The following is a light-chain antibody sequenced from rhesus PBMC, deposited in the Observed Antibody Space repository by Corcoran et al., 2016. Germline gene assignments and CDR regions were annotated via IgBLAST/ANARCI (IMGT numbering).Light chain of an antibody. CDR1: QSVSSS. V-gene: IGKV3-24*01. CDR2: GAS. CDR3: LQHSNWPRT. Sequence: EIVMTQSPATLSLSPGERATLSCRASQSVSSSLAWYQQKPGQAPSLLIYGASSRATGIPDRFSGSGAGTDFTLTISSLEPEDVAVYYCLQHSNWPRTFGQGTKVEIK. J-gene: IGKJ1*01.